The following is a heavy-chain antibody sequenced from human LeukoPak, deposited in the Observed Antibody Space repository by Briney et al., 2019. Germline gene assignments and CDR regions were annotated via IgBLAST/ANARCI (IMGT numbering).Heavy chain of an antibody. CDR1: GGSISSYY. CDR2: IYYSGST. CDR3: ARGRSSWKTLNFDY. J-gene: IGHJ4*02. V-gene: IGHV4-59*12. D-gene: IGHD6-13*01. Sequence: SETLSLTCTVSGGSISSYYWSWIRQPPGKGLEWIGYIYYSGSTNYNPSLKSRVTISVDTSKNQFSLKLSSVTAADTAVYYCARGRSSWKTLNFDYWGQGTLVTVSS.